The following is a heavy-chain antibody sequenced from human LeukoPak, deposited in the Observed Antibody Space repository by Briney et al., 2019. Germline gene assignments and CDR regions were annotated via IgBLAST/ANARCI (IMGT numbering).Heavy chain of an antibody. D-gene: IGHD2-15*01. CDR3: ARDSIVVVVARANWFDP. CDR1: GGSISSYH. Sequence: SETLSLTCPVSGGSISSYHWSWIRQPAGKGLEWIGRIYTSGSTNYNPSLKSRVTMSVDTSKNQFSLKLSSVTAADTAVYYCARDSIVVVVARANWFDPWGQGTLVTVSS. CDR2: IYTSGST. V-gene: IGHV4-4*07. J-gene: IGHJ5*02.